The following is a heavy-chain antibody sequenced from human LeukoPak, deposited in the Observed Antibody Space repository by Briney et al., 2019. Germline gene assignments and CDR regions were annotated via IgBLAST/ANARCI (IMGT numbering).Heavy chain of an antibody. Sequence: PGGSLRLSCEPSGFSVDRSYMAWVRQGPGRGLEWVSAIYSGGTTFYRDSVKGKFIISRDTSKNTLFLQMNNLTVEDTSLCFCARMRTGYAFDLWGQGTMVSVSS. D-gene: IGHD5-12*01. V-gene: IGHV3-66*01. CDR3: ARMRTGYAFDL. CDR2: IYSGGTT. CDR1: GFSVDRSY. J-gene: IGHJ3*01.